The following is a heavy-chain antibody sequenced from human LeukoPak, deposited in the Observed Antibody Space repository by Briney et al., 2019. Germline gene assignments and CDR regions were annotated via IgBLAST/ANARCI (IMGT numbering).Heavy chain of an antibody. Sequence: GGSLRLSCAASGFTVSSNYMSWVRQAPWKGLEWVSVIYSGGSTYYADSVKGRFTISRDNSKNTLYLQMNSLRAEDTAVYYCARDRDCSSTSCLNDAFDIWGQGTMVTVSS. D-gene: IGHD2-2*01. V-gene: IGHV3-53*01. J-gene: IGHJ3*02. CDR1: GFTVSSNY. CDR2: IYSGGST. CDR3: ARDRDCSSTSCLNDAFDI.